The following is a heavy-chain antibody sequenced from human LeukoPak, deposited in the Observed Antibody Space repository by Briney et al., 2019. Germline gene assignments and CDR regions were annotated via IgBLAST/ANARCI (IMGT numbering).Heavy chain of an antibody. V-gene: IGHV1-18*01. D-gene: IGHD6-19*01. J-gene: IGHJ4*02. CDR3: ARPQRIRRDGSQWMEFDY. CDR1: GYTFTSYG. CDR2: ISAYNGNT. Sequence: ASVKVSCKASGYTFTSYGISWVRQAPGQGLEWMGWISAYNGNTNYAQKLQGRVTMTTDTSTSTAYMELRSLRSDGTAVYYCARPQRIRRDGSQWMEFDYWGQGTLVTVSS.